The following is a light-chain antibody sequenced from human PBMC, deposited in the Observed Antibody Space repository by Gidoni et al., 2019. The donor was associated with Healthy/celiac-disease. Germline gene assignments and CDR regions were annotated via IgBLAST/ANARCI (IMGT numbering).Light chain of an antibody. CDR1: SLSSYY. CDR2: SKN. J-gene: IGLJ2*01. CDR3: NSRDSSGNVV. Sequence: SSELTQDPAVSVTLGQTVRITCQGDSLSSYYASWYQQKPGQAPVLVIYSKNNRPSGIPDRFSGSSSGNTASLTITGAQAEDEADYYCNSRDSSGNVVFGGGTKLTVL. V-gene: IGLV3-19*01.